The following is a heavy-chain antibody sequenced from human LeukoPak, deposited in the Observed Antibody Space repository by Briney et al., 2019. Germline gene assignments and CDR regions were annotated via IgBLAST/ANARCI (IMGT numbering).Heavy chain of an antibody. D-gene: IGHD3-10*01. CDR3: ARDKHGSGANGMDV. CDR2: ISSSSSYI. Sequence: PGRSLRLSCAASGFTFSSYSMNWVRQAPGKGLEWVSSISSSSSYIYYADSVKGRFTISRDNAKNSLYLQMNSLRAEDTAVYYCARDKHGSGANGMDVWGQGTTVTVSS. CDR1: GFTFSSYS. J-gene: IGHJ6*02. V-gene: IGHV3-21*01.